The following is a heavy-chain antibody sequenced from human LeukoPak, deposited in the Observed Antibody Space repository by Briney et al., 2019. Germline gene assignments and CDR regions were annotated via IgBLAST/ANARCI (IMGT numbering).Heavy chain of an antibody. D-gene: IGHD4-17*01. CDR3: ARDAHMTTVTSGYYYGMDV. CDR2: INAGNGNT. V-gene: IGHV1-3*01. Sequence: ASVKVSCKASGCTFTSYAMHWERQAPGQSLEWIGWINAGNGNTKCSQKFQGRVTITRSTSASTAYMELSSLRSEDTAVYYCARDAHMTTVTSGYYYGMDVWGKGTTVTVSS. J-gene: IGHJ6*04. CDR1: GCTFTSYA.